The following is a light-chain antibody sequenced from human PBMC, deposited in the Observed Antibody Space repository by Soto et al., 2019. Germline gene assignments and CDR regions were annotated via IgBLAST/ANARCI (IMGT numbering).Light chain of an antibody. CDR3: QQYSSSPLT. CDR1: QSVRGN. V-gene: IGKV3-20*01. Sequence: EIVLTHSPATLSVSPGERATLSCRASQSVRGNLAWYQQKPGQSPRLLIYGASSRATGIPVRFSGSGSGTEFTLTISRLEPEDFAVYYCQQYSSSPLTFGGGTKVDI. J-gene: IGKJ4*01. CDR2: GAS.